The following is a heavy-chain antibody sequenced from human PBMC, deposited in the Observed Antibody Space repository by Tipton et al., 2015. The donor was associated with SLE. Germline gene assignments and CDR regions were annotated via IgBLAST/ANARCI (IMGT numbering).Heavy chain of an antibody. Sequence: TLSLTCAVYGGSFSGYYWSWIRQPPVKGLEWIGEINHSGSTNYNPSLKSRVTISVDTSKNQFSLKLSAVTAADTAVYYCALYSYGYWGQGTLVTVSS. CDR2: INHSGST. D-gene: IGHD5-18*01. V-gene: IGHV4-34*01. CDR1: GGSFSGYY. J-gene: IGHJ4*02. CDR3: ALYSYGY.